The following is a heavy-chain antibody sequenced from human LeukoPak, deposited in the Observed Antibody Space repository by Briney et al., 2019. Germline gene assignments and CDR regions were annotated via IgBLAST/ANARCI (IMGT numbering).Heavy chain of an antibody. CDR1: GYTFTGYY. CDR3: ARTRYSGSYPNDY. V-gene: IGHV1-2*02. J-gene: IGHJ4*02. CDR2: INPNSGGT. Sequence: ASVKVSCKASGYTFTGYYMHWVRQASGQGLEWMGWINPNSGGTNYAQKFQGRVTMTRDTSISTAYMELSRLRSDDTAVYYCARTRYSGSYPNDYWGQGTLVTVSS. D-gene: IGHD1-26*01.